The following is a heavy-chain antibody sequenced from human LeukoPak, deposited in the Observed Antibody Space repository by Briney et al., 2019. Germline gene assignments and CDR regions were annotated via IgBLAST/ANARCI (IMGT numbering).Heavy chain of an antibody. CDR2: IYTSGGT. Sequence: SQTLSLTCTVSGGSISSGTYCWSWIRQPAGKGLEWIGGIYTSGGTNYNPTPKSRVAISVDTSKNQFSLKLSSVTAADTAVYYCARTYRDSGSYYFDYWGQGTLVTVSS. D-gene: IGHD1-26*01. V-gene: IGHV4-61*02. J-gene: IGHJ4*02. CDR3: ARTYRDSGSYYFDY. CDR1: GGSISSGTYC.